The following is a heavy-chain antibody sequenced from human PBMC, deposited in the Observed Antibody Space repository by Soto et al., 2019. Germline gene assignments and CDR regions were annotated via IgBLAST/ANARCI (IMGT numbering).Heavy chain of an antibody. V-gene: IGHV4-59*01. D-gene: IGHD3-3*01. J-gene: IGHJ3*02. CDR2: IYYSGST. Sequence: QVQLQESGPGLVKPSETLSLTCTVSGGSISSYYWSWIRQPPGKGLEWIGYIYYSGSTNYNPSLKSRVTISVDTSKNQFSLKLSSVTAADTAVYYCARRTLTYYDFWSGSRGDAFEIWGQGTMVTVSS. CDR1: GGSISSYY. CDR3: ARRTLTYYDFWSGSRGDAFEI.